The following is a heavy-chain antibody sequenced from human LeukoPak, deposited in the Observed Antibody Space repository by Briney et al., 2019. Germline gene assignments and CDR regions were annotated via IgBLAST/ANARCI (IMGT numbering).Heavy chain of an antibody. V-gene: IGHV3-23*01. Sequence: GGSLRLSCAASGFTFNNYGMNWVRQAPGKGLEWVSGISGSEDSTYYADSVKGRVTISRDNAKNSLYLQMNSLRAEDTAVYYCARGLHFRVYDSSDYYPYWGQGTLVTVSS. CDR3: ARGLHFRVYDSSDYYPY. CDR1: GFTFNNYG. CDR2: ISGSEDST. D-gene: IGHD3-22*01. J-gene: IGHJ4*02.